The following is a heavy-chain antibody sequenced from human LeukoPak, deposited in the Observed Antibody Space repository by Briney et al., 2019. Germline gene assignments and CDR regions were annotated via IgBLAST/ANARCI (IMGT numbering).Heavy chain of an antibody. V-gene: IGHV5-51*01. CDR1: GYSFTSYW. Sequence: GESLKISCKGSGYSFTSYWIGWVRQMPGKGLEWMGIIYSPSFQGQVTISADKSISTAYLQWSSLKASDTAMYYCARLWKISGSGEFDYWGQGTLVTVSS. CDR3: ARLWKISGSGEFDY. D-gene: IGHD2-15*01. J-gene: IGHJ4*02. CDR2: IY.